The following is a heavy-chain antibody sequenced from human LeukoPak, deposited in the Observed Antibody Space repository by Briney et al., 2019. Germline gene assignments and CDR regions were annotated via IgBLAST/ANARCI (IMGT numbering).Heavy chain of an antibody. Sequence: GGSLRLSCAGSGFTFSSYSMNWVRQAPGKGLEWVGRIKRETDGGTTEYAAPVKGRFIISRDDSRNTLYLEMDSLKTEDTAVYYCTTDPSVLVVGYWGQGTLVTVSS. D-gene: IGHD2-15*01. V-gene: IGHV3-15*01. J-gene: IGHJ4*02. CDR2: IKRETDGGTT. CDR1: GFTFSSYS. CDR3: TTDPSVLVVGY.